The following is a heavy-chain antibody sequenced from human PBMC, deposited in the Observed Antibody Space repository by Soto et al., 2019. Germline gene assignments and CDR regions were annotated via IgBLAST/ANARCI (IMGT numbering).Heavy chain of an antibody. V-gene: IGHV3-30*18. J-gene: IGHJ6*02. Sequence: QVQLVESGGGVVQPGRSLRLSCAASGFTFSGYGMHWVRQAPGRGLEWVALISYDGSSEYYIDSVKGRFTISRDNSNNTLYLQMNSLRAEDTAVYYCAQDLFRGSLSFAMDVWGQGTTGTVSS. CDR1: GFTFSGYG. CDR2: ISYDGSSE. CDR3: AQDLFRGSLSFAMDV. D-gene: IGHD1-26*01.